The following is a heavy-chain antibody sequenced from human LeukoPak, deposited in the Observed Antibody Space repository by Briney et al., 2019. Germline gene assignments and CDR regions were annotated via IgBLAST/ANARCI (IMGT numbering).Heavy chain of an antibody. Sequence: ASVKVSCKVSGYTLTELSMHWVRQAPGKGLEWMGGFDPEDGETIYAQKFQGRVTMTEDTSTDTAYMELSSLRSEDTAVYYCAIGITGTTSFDYWGQGTLVTVSS. D-gene: IGHD1-7*01. V-gene: IGHV1-24*01. CDR2: FDPEDGET. CDR3: AIGITGTTSFDY. CDR1: GYTLTELS. J-gene: IGHJ4*02.